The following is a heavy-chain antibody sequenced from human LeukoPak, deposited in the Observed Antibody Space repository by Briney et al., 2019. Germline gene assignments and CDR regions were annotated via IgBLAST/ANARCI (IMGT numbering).Heavy chain of an antibody. Sequence: SGGSLRLSCAASGFTFSSYSMNWVRQAPGKGLEWVSSISSSSSYIYYADSVKGRFTISRDNAKNSLYLQMNSLRAEDTAVYYCAKNGAYTAMVNRFDYWGQGTLVTVSS. CDR3: AKNGAYTAMVNRFDY. V-gene: IGHV3-21*01. D-gene: IGHD5-18*01. CDR2: ISSSSSYI. J-gene: IGHJ4*02. CDR1: GFTFSSYS.